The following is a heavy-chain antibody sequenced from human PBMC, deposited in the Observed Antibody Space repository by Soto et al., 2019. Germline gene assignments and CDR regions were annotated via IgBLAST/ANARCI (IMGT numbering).Heavy chain of an antibody. CDR2: VYRGGIT. D-gene: IGHD3-16*01. J-gene: IGHJ5*02. CDR3: ARTNVLNWFDP. Sequence: QVQLQESGPGVVKPSETLSLTCTVSGVSITNFYWSWIRQPPGKGLEWIGYVYRGGITTYNPSLKSRVTISAATSKNQFSLSLTSVTAADTAVYFCARTNVLNWFDPWGQGTLVTVSS. V-gene: IGHV4-4*09. CDR1: GVSITNFY.